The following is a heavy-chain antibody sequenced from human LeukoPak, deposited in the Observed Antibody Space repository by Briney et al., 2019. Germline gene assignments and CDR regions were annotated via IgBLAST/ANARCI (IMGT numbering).Heavy chain of an antibody. CDR3: ARGWSRFDS. Sequence: GGSLRLSCAASGFSFSSYWMTWVRQAPGKGLEWVANIKQDGSEKYYVDFVKGRFTISRDNAKNLLYLQMNSLRAEDTALYYCARGWSRFDSWGQGTLVTVSS. D-gene: IGHD2-15*01. CDR1: GFSFSSYW. V-gene: IGHV3-7*04. CDR2: IKQDGSEK. J-gene: IGHJ4*02.